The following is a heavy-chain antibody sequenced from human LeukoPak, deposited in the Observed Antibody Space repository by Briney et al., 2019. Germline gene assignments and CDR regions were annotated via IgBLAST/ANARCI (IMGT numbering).Heavy chain of an antibody. CDR3: ARDLGLRLGELSPIPDY. CDR1: GFTSTNYE. J-gene: IGHJ4*02. CDR2: ITSSGSSI. V-gene: IGHV3-48*03. D-gene: IGHD3-16*02. Sequence: GGSLRLSCAASGFTSTNYEMNWVRQAPGKGLEWISYITSSGSSIYYADSVKGRFTISRDNAKNSLYLQMSSLRAEDTAVYYCARDLGLRLGELSPIPDYWGQGTLVTVSS.